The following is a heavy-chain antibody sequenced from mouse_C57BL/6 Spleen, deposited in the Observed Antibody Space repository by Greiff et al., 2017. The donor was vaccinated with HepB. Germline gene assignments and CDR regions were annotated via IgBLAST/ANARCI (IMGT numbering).Heavy chain of an antibody. CDR3: TTRDKGSCDY. D-gene: IGHD1-1*02. Sequence: VQLQQSGAELVRPGASVKLSCTASGFNIKDDYMHWVKQRPEQGLEWIGWIDPENGDTEYASKFQGKATITADTSSNTAYLQLSSLTSEDTAVYYCTTRDKGSCDYWGQGTTLTVSS. J-gene: IGHJ2*01. V-gene: IGHV14-4*01. CDR1: GFNIKDDY. CDR2: IDPENGDT.